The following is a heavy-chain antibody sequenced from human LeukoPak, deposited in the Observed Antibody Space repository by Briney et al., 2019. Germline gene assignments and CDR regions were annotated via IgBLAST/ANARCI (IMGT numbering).Heavy chain of an antibody. CDR2: ISSGSSNI. CDR1: GFTFSSYE. D-gene: IGHD7-27*01. V-gene: IGHV3-21*01. J-gene: IGHJ4*02. Sequence: PGGSLRLSCAASGFTFSSYEMNWVRQAPGKGLEWVSSISSGSSNIYYADSVKGRFTISRDNAQNSLYLQMNSLRAEDTAVYYCAKGDVSVTRELDYWGQGTLVTVSS. CDR3: AKGDVSVTRELDY.